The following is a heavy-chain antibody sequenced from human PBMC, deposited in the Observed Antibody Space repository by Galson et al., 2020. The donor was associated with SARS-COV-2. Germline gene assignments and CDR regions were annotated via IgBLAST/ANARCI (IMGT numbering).Heavy chain of an antibody. CDR1: GYSISSGHY. V-gene: IGHV4-38-2*01. Sequence: SETLSLTCAVSGYSISSGHYWVWVRQPPGKGLEWLASIHHRGDTYYSPSLRRRVTISIDTSKNQFSLDVSSLTTADTAVYYCSRAHTFGGVLVFWGQGALVTVSS. CDR3: SRAHTFGGVLVF. J-gene: IGHJ4*02. CDR2: IHHRGDT. D-gene: IGHD3-16*02.